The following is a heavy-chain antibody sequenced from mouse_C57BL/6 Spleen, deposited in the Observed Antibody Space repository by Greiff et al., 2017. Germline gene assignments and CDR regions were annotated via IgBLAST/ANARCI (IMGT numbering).Heavy chain of an antibody. Sequence: DVKLVESEGGLVQPGSSMKLSCTASGFTFSDYYMAWVRQVPEKGLEWVANINYDGSSTYYLDSLKCRFIISRDNAKNILYLQMSSLKSEDTATYYCARECTAGFAYWGQGTLVTVSA. V-gene: IGHV5-16*01. J-gene: IGHJ3*01. D-gene: IGHD1-2*01. CDR1: GFTFSDYY. CDR2: INYDGSST. CDR3: ARECTAGFAY.